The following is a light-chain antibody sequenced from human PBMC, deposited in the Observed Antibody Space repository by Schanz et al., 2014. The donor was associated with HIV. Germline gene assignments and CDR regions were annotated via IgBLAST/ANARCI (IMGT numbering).Light chain of an antibody. V-gene: IGKV3-20*01. CDR3: QYYGSPPWT. CDR2: DVS. J-gene: IGKJ1*01. CDR1: QSVSRY. Sequence: EIVLTQSPGTLSLSPGKGATLSCRASQSVSRYLAWYQHKPGQTPRLLIYDVSNRATGIPARFSGSGSGTDFTLTISRVEPEDYAVYYCQYYGSPPWTFGQGTKVEVK.